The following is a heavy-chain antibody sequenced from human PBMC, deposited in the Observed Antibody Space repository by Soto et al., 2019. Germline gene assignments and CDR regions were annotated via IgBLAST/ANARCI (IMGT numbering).Heavy chain of an antibody. J-gene: IGHJ3*02. D-gene: IGHD6-13*01. Sequence: QVQLVQSGAEVKKPGSSVKVSCKASGGTFSSYAISWVRQAPGQGLEWMGEIIPIFGTANYAQKFQGRVTISADESTSTAYMELSSLRSEDTAVYYCARDLHSSSWSDAFDIWGQGTMVTVSS. V-gene: IGHV1-69*01. CDR3: ARDLHSSSWSDAFDI. CDR2: IIPIFGTA. CDR1: GGTFSSYA.